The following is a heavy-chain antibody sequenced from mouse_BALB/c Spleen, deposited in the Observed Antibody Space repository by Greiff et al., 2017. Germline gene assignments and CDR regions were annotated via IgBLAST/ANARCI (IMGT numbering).Heavy chain of an antibody. CDR2: ISSGSSTI. J-gene: IGHJ4*01. Sequence: EVQLVESGGGLVQPGGSRKLSCAASGFTFSSFGMHWVRQAPEKGLEWVAYISSGSSTIYYADTVKGRFTISRDNPKNTLFLQMTSLRSEDTAMYYCARTSYRYDGGWAMDYWGQGTSVTVSS. V-gene: IGHV5-17*02. CDR3: ARTSYRYDGGWAMDY. D-gene: IGHD2-14*01. CDR1: GFTFSSFG.